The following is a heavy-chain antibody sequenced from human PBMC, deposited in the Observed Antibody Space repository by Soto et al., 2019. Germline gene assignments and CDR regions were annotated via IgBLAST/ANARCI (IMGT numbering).Heavy chain of an antibody. Sequence: HPGGSLRLSCAASGFTFSSYAMSWVRQAPGKGLEWVSAISGSGGSTYYADSVKGRFTISRDNSKNTLYLQMNSLRAEDTAVYYCAKVGAHSSGYFAYWGQGTLVTVSS. V-gene: IGHV3-23*01. CDR2: ISGSGGST. J-gene: IGHJ4*02. CDR1: GFTFSSYA. D-gene: IGHD3-22*01. CDR3: AKVGAHSSGYFAY.